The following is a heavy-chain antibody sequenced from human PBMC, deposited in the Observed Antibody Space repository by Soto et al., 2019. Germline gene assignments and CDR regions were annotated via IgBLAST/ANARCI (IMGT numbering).Heavy chain of an antibody. CDR1: GFSFDDYA. Sequence: GGSLRLSCAASGFSFDDYAMHWVRQVPGKGLEWVSGINWNSGSIGYGDSVKGRFAISRDNAKNSLHLQMNSLSAEDTAFYYCVKDESINWYSGHFRHWGQGTLVTVSS. CDR2: INWNSGSI. D-gene: IGHD6-13*01. J-gene: IGHJ1*01. CDR3: VKDESINWYSGHFRH. V-gene: IGHV3-9*01.